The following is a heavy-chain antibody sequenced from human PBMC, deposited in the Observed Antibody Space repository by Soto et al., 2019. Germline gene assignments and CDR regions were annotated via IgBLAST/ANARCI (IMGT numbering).Heavy chain of an antibody. J-gene: IGHJ6*02. Sequence: ASVKVSCKASGYTFTSYAMNWVRQAPGQGLEWMGWINTNTGNPTYAQGFTGRFVFSLDTSVSTAYLQICSLKAEDTAVYYCARDWANYDFWSGPSNYYGMDVWGQGTTVTVSS. V-gene: IGHV7-4-1*01. CDR2: INTNTGNP. CDR3: ARDWANYDFWSGPSNYYGMDV. CDR1: GYTFTSYA. D-gene: IGHD3-3*01.